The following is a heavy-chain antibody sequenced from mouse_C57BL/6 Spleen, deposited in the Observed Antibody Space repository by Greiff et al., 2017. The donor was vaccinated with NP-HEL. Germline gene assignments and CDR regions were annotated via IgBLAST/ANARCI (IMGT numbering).Heavy chain of an antibody. CDR1: GFTFSSYA. CDR3: ARDRGYYAMDY. J-gene: IGHJ4*01. D-gene: IGHD3-1*01. V-gene: IGHV5-4*01. CDR2: ISDGGSYT. Sequence: EVHLVESGGGLVKPGGSLKLSCAASGFTFSSYAMSWVRQTPEKRLEWVATISDGGSYTYYPDNVKGRFTISRDNAKNNLYLQMSHLKSEDTAMYYCARDRGYYAMDYWGQRTSVTVSS.